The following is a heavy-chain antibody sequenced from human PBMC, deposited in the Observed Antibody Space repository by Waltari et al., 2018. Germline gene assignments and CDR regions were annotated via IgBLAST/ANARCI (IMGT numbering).Heavy chain of an antibody. V-gene: IGHV3-74*03. Sequence: EVQLVGSGGGLVQPGGSLRLSCAAPGVPPSRSWIHWVRQSPGKGLMWVSRINNDGSSTVYADSVKGRFTISRDDAKNTVSLQMNNLSAEDTALYYCARAGLLGAFDVWGQGTMVTVSS. J-gene: IGHJ3*01. CDR1: GVPPSRSW. CDR2: INNDGSST. D-gene: IGHD2-15*01. CDR3: ARAGLLGAFDV.